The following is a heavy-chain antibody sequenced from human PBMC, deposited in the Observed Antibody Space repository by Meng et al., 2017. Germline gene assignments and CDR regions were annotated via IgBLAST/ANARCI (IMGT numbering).Heavy chain of an antibody. CDR2: IWYDGSNK. V-gene: IGHV3-33*01. CDR3: ARGLSTTYWYFDL. D-gene: IGHD2/OR15-2a*01. Sequence: QVELVDGGGGVVQPGRSLRLSCAASGFTFSSYGMHWVRQAPGKGLEWVAVIWYDGSNKYYADSVKGRFTISRDNSKNTLYLQMNSLRAEDTAVYYCARGLSTTYWYFDLWGRGTLVTVSS. CDR1: GFTFSSYG. J-gene: IGHJ2*01.